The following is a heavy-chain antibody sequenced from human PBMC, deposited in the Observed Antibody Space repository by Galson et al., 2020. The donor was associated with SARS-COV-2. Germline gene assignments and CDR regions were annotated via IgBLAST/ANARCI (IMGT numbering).Heavy chain of an antibody. D-gene: IGHD5-12*01. CDR1: DYSISSGYY. CDR2: ISHSGNT. V-gene: IGHV4-38-2*02. Sequence: SETLSLTCTVSDYSISSGYYWGWIRQSPGTGLEWITSISHSGNTYYNPSLKSRVAISADTSQNQFSLKLSSVTAADTALYYCVREVGSIPPNRVGPAGGAIDYWGQGTLVTVSS. J-gene: IGHJ4*02. CDR3: VREVGSIPPNRVGPAGGAIDY.